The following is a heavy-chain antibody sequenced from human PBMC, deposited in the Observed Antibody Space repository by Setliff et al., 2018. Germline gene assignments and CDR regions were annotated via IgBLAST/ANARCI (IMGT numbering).Heavy chain of an antibody. CDR2: IFYSGSS. Sequence: SEALSLTCTVSGVSIRSYYWSWIRQPPGKGLEWIGYIFYSGSSNYNPSLQSRVSISVDTSKNQLSLKLDSLTAADTAVYFCARLPRTVTHFDYWGQGALVTVSS. J-gene: IGHJ4*02. CDR1: GVSIRSYY. CDR3: ARLPRTVTHFDY. V-gene: IGHV4-59*01. D-gene: IGHD4-17*01.